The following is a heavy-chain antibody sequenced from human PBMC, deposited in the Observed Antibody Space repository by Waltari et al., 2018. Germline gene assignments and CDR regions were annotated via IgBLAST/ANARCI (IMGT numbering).Heavy chain of an antibody. D-gene: IGHD1-26*01. CDR2: IYHSGST. J-gene: IGHJ5*02. CDR3: ARVGAAKDHNWFDP. CDR1: GYSISSGYY. V-gene: IGHV4-38-2*01. Sequence: QVQLQESGPGLVKPSETLSLTCAVSGYSISSGYYWGWIRQPPGKGLEWIGSIYHSGSTYYNPSLKSRFTISVDTSKNQFSLKLSSVTAADTAVYYCARVGAAKDHNWFDPWGQGTLVTVSS.